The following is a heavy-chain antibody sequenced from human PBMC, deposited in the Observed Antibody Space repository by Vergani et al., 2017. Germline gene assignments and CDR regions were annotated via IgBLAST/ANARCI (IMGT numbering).Heavy chain of an antibody. D-gene: IGHD3-10*01. CDR3: ARDPHYYGSGSPKGY. CDR2: ISGSGGST. J-gene: IGHJ4*02. Sequence: EVQLLESGGGLVQPGGSLRLSCAASGFTFSSYAMSWVRQAPGKGLEWVSAISGSGGSTYYADSVKGRFTISRDNSKNRLYLQMTSLRAEDTAVYYCARDPHYYGSGSPKGYWGQGTLVTVSS. CDR1: GFTFSSYA. V-gene: IGHV3-23*01.